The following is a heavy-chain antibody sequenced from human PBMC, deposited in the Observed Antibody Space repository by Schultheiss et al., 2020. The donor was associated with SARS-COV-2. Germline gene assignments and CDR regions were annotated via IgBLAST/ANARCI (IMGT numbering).Heavy chain of an antibody. J-gene: IGHJ4*02. CDR1: GFTFSSYS. V-gene: IGHV3-21*01. D-gene: IGHD2-15*01. Sequence: GESLKISCAASGFTFSSYSMNWVRQAPGKGLEWVSSISSSSSYIYYADSVKGRFTISRDNAKNSLYLQMNSLRAEDTAVYYCARDSAAVELDYWGQGTLVTVSS. CDR3: ARDSAAVELDY. CDR2: ISSSSSYI.